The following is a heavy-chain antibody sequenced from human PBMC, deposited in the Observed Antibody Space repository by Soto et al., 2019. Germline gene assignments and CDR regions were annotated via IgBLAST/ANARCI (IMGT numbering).Heavy chain of an antibody. J-gene: IGHJ4*02. CDR3: ARLRSSFATDY. D-gene: IGHD6-13*01. Sequence: QLQLQESGPGLVKPSETLSLTCTVCGGSISSSSYYWGWIRQPPGKGLEWIGSIYYSASTYYNPSLKSRVTISVDTSKNQFSLKLSSVTAADTAVYYCARLRSSFATDYWGQGTLVTVSA. CDR2: IYYSAST. CDR1: GGSISSSSYY. V-gene: IGHV4-39*01.